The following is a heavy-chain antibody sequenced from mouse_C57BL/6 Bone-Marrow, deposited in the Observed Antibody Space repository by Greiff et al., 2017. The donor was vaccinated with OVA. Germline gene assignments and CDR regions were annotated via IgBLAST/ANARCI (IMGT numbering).Heavy chain of an antibody. J-gene: IGHJ1*03. CDR1: GFPFTSGYY. Sequence: VKLVESGPGLVKPSQSLFLTCSITGFPFTSGYYWIWIRQSPGKPLEWMGYITHSGETFYNPSLQSPISITRETSKNQFFLQLNSVTTEDTAMYYCAGVSTGSYWYFDVWGTGTTVTVSS. V-gene: IGHV12-3*01. CDR2: ITHSGET. CDR3: AGVSTGSYWYFDV. D-gene: IGHD4-1*02.